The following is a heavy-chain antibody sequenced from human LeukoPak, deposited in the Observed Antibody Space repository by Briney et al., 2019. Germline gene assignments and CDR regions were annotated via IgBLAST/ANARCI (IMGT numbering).Heavy chain of an antibody. CDR2: ISAYNGNT. J-gene: IGHJ1*01. CDR3: ARDAEWELPSPAEYFQH. V-gene: IGHV1-18*01. D-gene: IGHD1-26*01. CDR1: GYTFTSYG. Sequence: ASVTVSFKASGYTFTSYGISWVRQAPGQGVEWMGWISAYNGNTNYAQKLQGRVTMTPDTSTSTAYMELRSLRSDDTAVYYCARDAEWELPSPAEYFQHWGQGTLVTVSS.